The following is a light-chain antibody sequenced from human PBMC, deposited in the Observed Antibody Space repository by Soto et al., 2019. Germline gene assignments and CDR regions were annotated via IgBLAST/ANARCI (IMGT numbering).Light chain of an antibody. CDR1: QTISTW. CDR3: DHYGGMWA. V-gene: IGKV1-5*01. CDR2: DAS. J-gene: IGKJ1*01. Sequence: STLSACVVHRVTIPCRASQTISTWLAWYQQQPGKAPKRLIYDASRLKSGVPSRFSGSGSGKEFTLAISSLQPDDFATYCCDHYGGMWAFGQGTKVDNK.